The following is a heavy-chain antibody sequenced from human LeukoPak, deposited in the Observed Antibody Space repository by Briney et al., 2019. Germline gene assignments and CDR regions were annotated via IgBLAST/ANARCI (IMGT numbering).Heavy chain of an antibody. V-gene: IGHV3-23*01. CDR3: ARDLGWLHYAD. CDR1: GFTFSSYG. CDR2: IGGSGGFIT. D-gene: IGHD3-22*01. J-gene: IGHJ4*02. Sequence: GGSLRLSCAASGFTFSSYGMSWVRQAPGKGLEWVSGIGGSGGFITYYADSVKGRFTVSRDNSKNTLYLQTNSLRADDTAIYYCARDLGWLHYADWGQGTLVTVSS.